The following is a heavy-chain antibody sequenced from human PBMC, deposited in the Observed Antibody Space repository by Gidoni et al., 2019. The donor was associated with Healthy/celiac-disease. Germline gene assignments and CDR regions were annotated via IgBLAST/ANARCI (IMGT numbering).Heavy chain of an antibody. J-gene: IGHJ4*02. CDR3: ARGQRGYSYGDHPFGDY. CDR2: INHSGST. CDR1: GGSFSVYY. D-gene: IGHD5-18*01. V-gene: IGHV4-34*01. Sequence: QVQLQQCGAGLLKPSETLSLTCAVYGGSFSVYYWSRIRQPPGKGLEWIGEINHSGSTNYNPSLKSRVTISVETSKNQFSLKLSSVTAADTAVYYWARGQRGYSYGDHPFGDYWGQGTLVTVSS.